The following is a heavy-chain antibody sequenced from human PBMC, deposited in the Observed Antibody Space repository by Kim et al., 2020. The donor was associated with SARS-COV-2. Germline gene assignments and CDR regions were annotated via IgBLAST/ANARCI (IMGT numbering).Heavy chain of an antibody. Sequence: ASVKVSFKASGYIFSTYGFSLVRQAPGQGLELLGWISARDGYAHYAQKVQGRVTMTTDTSTNTAYMELWSLRSDDTAMYYCARGAYGDVSFDYWGQGTLVTVSS. V-gene: IGHV1-18*04. D-gene: IGHD4-17*01. CDR1: GYIFSTYG. CDR2: ISARDGYA. CDR3: ARGAYGDVSFDY. J-gene: IGHJ4*02.